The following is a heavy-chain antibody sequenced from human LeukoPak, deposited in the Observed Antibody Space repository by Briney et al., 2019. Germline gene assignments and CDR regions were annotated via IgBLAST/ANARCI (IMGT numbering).Heavy chain of an antibody. V-gene: IGHV1-18*01. CDR3: ARAPAHYSSGWYIGY. D-gene: IGHD6-19*01. J-gene: IGHJ4*02. CDR2: ISAYNGNT. CDR1: GYTFTSYG. Sequence: ASVKVSCKASGYTFTSYGISWVRQAPGQGLEWMGWISAYNGNTNYAQKLQGRVTMTTDTSTSTAYMELRSLRSDDTAVYYCARAPAHYSSGWYIGYWGQGTLVTVSS.